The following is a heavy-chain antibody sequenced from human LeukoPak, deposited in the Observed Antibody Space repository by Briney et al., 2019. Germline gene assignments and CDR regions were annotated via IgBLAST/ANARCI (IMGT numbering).Heavy chain of an antibody. CDR3: ARGLHRGQLNWFDP. Sequence: SRGSLRLSCAASGFTFSSYSMNWVRQAPGKGLEWVSSISSSSSYIYYADSVKGRFTISRDNAKNSLYLQMNSLRAEDTAVYYCARGLHRGQLNWFDPWGQGTLVTDSS. CDR1: GFTFSSYS. J-gene: IGHJ5*02. V-gene: IGHV3-21*01. CDR2: ISSSSSYI. D-gene: IGHD1-14*01.